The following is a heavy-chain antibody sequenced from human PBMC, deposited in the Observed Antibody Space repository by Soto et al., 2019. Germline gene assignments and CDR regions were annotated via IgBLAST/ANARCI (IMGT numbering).Heavy chain of an antibody. CDR3: ARGADYSGSGSYYQVHFDY. D-gene: IGHD3-10*01. V-gene: IGHV4-30-2*01. CDR2: IYHSGST. Sequence: SETLSLTCAVSGGSISSGGYSWSWIRQPPGKGLEWIGYIYHSGSTYYNPSLKSRVTISVDRSKNQFSLKLSSVTAADTAVYYCARGADYSGSGSYYQVHFDYWGQG. J-gene: IGHJ4*02. CDR1: GGSISSGGYS.